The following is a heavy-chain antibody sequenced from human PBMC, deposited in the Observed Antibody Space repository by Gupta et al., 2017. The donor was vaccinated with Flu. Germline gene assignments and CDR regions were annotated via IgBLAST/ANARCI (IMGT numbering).Heavy chain of an antibody. J-gene: IGHJ4*02. CDR1: GFTFSSYE. Sequence: EVQLVESGGGLVQPGGSLRLSCAASGFTFSSYEMNWVRQAQGKGLEWVSYISSSGSTISYADSVKGRFTISRDNAKNSLYLQMNSLRAEDTAVYYCARRNYVWDYWGQRTLVTVSS. CDR3: ARRNYVWDY. CDR2: ISSSGSTI. D-gene: IGHD3-16*01. V-gene: IGHV3-48*03.